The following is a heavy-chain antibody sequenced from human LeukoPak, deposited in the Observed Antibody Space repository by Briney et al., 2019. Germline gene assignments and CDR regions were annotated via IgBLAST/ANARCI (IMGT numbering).Heavy chain of an antibody. CDR2: ISAYNGNT. V-gene: IGHV1-18*01. J-gene: IGHJ5*02. D-gene: IGHD2-2*01. CDR1: GYTFTSYG. CDR3: ARRGYCSSTSCPIET. Sequence: ASVKVSCKASGYTFTSYGISWVRQAPGQGLEWMGWISAYNGNTNYAQKFQGRVTITADESTSTAYMELSSLRSEDTAVYYCARRGYCSSTSCPIETWGQGTLVTVSS.